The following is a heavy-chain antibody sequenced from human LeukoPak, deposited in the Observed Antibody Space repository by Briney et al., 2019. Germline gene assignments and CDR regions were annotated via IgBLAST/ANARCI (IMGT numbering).Heavy chain of an antibody. Sequence: GGSLRLSCAASGFTFSSYSLNWVRQAPGKGLEWVAFIRYDGSNKYYADSVKGRFTISRDNSKNTLYLQMNSLRAEDTAVYYCAKGGNYYYYYGMDVWGQGTTVTVSS. J-gene: IGHJ6*02. CDR2: IRYDGSNK. CDR3: AKGGNYYYYYGMDV. CDR1: GFTFSSYS. V-gene: IGHV3-30*02. D-gene: IGHD1-26*01.